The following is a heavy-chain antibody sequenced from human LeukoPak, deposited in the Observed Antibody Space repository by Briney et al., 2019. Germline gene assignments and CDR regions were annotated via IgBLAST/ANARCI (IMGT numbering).Heavy chain of an antibody. CDR3: ARSDRPSASCRPHLDY. CDR2: ISSSSSTI. V-gene: IGHV3-48*01. J-gene: IGHJ4*02. CDR1: VFTISGYN. D-gene: IGHD2-2*01. Sequence: PGGSLRLSCAPSVFTISGYNMYCFRQAPGKGLEWVSYISSSSSTIYYADSVKGRFTISRDNAKNSLYLQMTSLRAEGTAVQYSARSDRPSASCRPHLDYCGQGTLVTVSS.